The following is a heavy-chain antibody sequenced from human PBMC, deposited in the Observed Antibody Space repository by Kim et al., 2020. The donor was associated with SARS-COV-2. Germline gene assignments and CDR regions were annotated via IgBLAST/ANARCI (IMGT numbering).Heavy chain of an antibody. CDR1: GGSISSSNYH. Sequence: SETLSLTCSVSGGSISSSNYHWGWIRQPPGKGLEWIGSIYYSGSTYYNPSLKSRVTVSVDTSKNQFSLKLSSVTAADTAAYYCARKEQAFDIWGQATRVT. CDR3: ARKEQAFDI. CDR2: IYYSGST. V-gene: IGHV4-39*01. J-gene: IGHJ3*02.